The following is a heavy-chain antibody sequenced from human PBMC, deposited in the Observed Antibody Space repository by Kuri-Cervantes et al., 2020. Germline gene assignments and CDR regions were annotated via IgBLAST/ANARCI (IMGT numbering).Heavy chain of an antibody. CDR3: ASTYYYDSSGYYDDAFDI. CDR1: GYTFTGYY. Sequence: ASVKVSCKASGYTFTGYYMHWVRQAPGQGLEWMGWINPNSGGTNYAQKFQGRVTMTRDTSTSTVYMELSSLRSEDTAVYYCASTYYYDSSGYYDDAFDIWGQGTMVTVSS. CDR2: INPNSGGT. V-gene: IGHV1-2*02. D-gene: IGHD3-22*01. J-gene: IGHJ3*02.